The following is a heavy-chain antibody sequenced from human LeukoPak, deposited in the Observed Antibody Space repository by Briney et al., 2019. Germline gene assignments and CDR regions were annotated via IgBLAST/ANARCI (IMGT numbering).Heavy chain of an antibody. Sequence: SETLSLTCTVSGGSISSHYWSWIRQPPGKGLEWIGYIYYSGSTNYNPSLKSRVTISVDTSKNQFSLKVSAVTAADTAIYYCARDMSTNWFDPWGQGTLVTVSS. D-gene: IGHD5/OR15-5a*01. J-gene: IGHJ5*02. CDR2: IYYSGST. CDR1: GGSISSHY. V-gene: IGHV4-59*11. CDR3: ARDMSTNWFDP.